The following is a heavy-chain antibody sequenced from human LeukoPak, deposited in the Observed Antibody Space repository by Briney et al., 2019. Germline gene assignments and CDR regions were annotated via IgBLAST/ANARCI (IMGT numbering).Heavy chain of an antibody. J-gene: IGHJ3*02. CDR1: GYSFTSCW. D-gene: IGHD2-15*01. CDR2: IYPGDSDT. V-gene: IGHV5-51*01. CDR3: ARQGCSGGSCSDAFDI. Sequence: PGESLKISCKGSGYSFTSCWIGWVRQMPGKGLEWMGIIYPGDSDTRYSPSFQGQVTISADKSISTAYLQWSSLKASDTAMYYCARQGCSGGSCSDAFDIWGQGTMVTVSS.